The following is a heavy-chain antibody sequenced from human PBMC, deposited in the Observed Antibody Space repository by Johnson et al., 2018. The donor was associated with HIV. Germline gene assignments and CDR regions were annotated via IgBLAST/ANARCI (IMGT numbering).Heavy chain of an antibody. CDR2: ISSSGSTI. J-gene: IGHJ3*02. CDR3: ASERKSGSYGVDAFDI. CDR1: GFTFSDYY. V-gene: IGHV3-11*04. D-gene: IGHD1-26*01. Sequence: MQLVESGGGLVKPGGSLRLSCAASGFTFSDYYMSWIRQAPGKGLEWVSYISSSGSTIYYADSVKGRFTISRDNAKNSMYLQMNSLRAEDTAVDYCASERKSGSYGVDAFDIWGQGTMVTVSS.